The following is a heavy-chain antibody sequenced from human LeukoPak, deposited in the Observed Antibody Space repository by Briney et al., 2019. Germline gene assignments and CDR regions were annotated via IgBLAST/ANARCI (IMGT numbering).Heavy chain of an antibody. CDR3: ARVGGPDNWNYLVSQIRIFDS. V-gene: IGHV4-34*01. J-gene: IGHJ4*02. CDR2: VNHSVST. CDR1: GGSFSGYY. Sequence: PSENLSRTCAVYGGSFSGYYWSWIPQPPGKGLKGILEVNHSVSTNYNTSLKSRVTISVDTSKNQFSLKLSSVTAADTAVYYCARVGGPDNWNYLVSQIRIFDSWGPGNLVTVSS. D-gene: IGHD1-7*01.